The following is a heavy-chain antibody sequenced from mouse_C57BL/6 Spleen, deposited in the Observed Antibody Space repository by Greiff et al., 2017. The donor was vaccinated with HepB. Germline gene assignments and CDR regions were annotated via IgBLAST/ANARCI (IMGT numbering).Heavy chain of an antibody. Sequence: QVQLKQSGAELVRPGASVTLSCKASGYTFTDYEMHWVKQTPVHGLEWIGAIDPETGGTAYNQKFKGKAILTADKSSSTAYMELRSLTSEDSAVYYCTRWACYYDGRSLIDYWGQGTTLTVSS. CDR1: GYTFTDYE. J-gene: IGHJ2*01. CDR2: IDPETGGT. V-gene: IGHV1-15*01. CDR3: TRWACYYDGRSLIDY. D-gene: IGHD1-1*01.